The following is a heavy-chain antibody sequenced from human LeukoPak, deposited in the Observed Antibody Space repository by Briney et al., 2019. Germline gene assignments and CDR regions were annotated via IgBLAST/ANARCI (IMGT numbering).Heavy chain of an antibody. V-gene: IGHV3-23*01. D-gene: IGHD6-6*01. CDR2: ISGSGHST. CDR1: GFTFSSYA. CDR3: AKDHIAARSIRFDY. J-gene: IGHJ4*02. Sequence: GGSLRLSCAASGFTFSSYAMSWVRQAPGRGLEWVSAISGSGHSTYYADSVKGRFTISRDNSKNTLYLQMDSLRAEDTAVYYCAKDHIAARSIRFDYWGQGTLVTVSS.